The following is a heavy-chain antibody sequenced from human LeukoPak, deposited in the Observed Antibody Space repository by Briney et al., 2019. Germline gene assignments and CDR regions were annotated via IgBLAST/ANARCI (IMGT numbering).Heavy chain of an antibody. V-gene: IGHV4-39*07. Sequence: TSETLSLTCTVSGGSISSSSYYWGWIRQPPGKGLEWIGSIYYSGSTYYNPSLKSRVTISVDTSKNQFSLKLSSVTAADTAVYYCAVAAAGPHDGSLYYFDYWGQGTLVTVSS. CDR1: GGSISSSSYY. D-gene: IGHD6-13*01. J-gene: IGHJ4*02. CDR3: AVAAAGPHDGSLYYFDY. CDR2: IYYSGST.